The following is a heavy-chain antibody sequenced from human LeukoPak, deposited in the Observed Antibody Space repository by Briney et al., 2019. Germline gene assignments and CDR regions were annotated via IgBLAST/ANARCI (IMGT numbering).Heavy chain of an antibody. J-gene: IGHJ6*03. V-gene: IGHV1-46*01. D-gene: IGHD3-3*01. CDR3: AKNDGFWSGLSYYYYYMDV. CDR1: GYTFTSYY. CDR2: INPTGGST. Sequence: GASVKVSCKASGYTFTSYYMHWVRQAPGQGLEWMGLINPTGGSTGYAQKFQGRVTMTRDMSTSTDYMELSSLRSEDTAIYYCAKNDGFWSGLSYYYYYMDVWGKGTTVTVSS.